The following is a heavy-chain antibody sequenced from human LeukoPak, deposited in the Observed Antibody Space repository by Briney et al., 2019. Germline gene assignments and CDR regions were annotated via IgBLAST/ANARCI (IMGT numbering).Heavy chain of an antibody. CDR2: ISGSGGST. J-gene: IGHJ4*02. Sequence: GGSLRLSCAASGFTFSSYAMSWVRQAPGKGLEWVSAISGSGGSTYYADSVKGRFTISRDNSKNTLYLQMNSQRAEDTAVYYCAKVGGAIAAAGINYFDYWGQGTLVTVSS. CDR1: GFTFSSYA. V-gene: IGHV3-23*01. D-gene: IGHD6-13*01. CDR3: AKVGGAIAAAGINYFDY.